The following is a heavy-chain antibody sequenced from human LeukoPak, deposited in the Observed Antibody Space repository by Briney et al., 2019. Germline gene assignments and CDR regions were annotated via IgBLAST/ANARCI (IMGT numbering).Heavy chain of an antibody. CDR3: ARQPGGYSGPFDY. D-gene: IGHD5-12*01. J-gene: IGHJ4*02. V-gene: IGHV4-39*01. CDR1: GGSISSSSYY. CDR2: VYYSGST. Sequence: SETLSLTCSVSGGSISSSSYYWGWIRQPPGKGLEWVASVYYSGSTYYNPSLESRVTMSVDTSKNQFSLKLSSVTAADAAVYYCARQPGGYSGPFDYWGQGALVTVSS.